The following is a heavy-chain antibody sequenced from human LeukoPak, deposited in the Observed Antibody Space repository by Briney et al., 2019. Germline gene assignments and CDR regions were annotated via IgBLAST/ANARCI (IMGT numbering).Heavy chain of an antibody. J-gene: IGHJ3*02. Sequence: GGSLRLSCAASGFTFDDYAMHWVRQAPGKGLEWVSGISWNSGSIGYADSVKGRFTISRDNAKNSLYLQMNSLRAEDTAVYYCARGVTNAFDIWGQGTMVTVSS. CDR3: ARGVTNAFDI. V-gene: IGHV3-9*01. D-gene: IGHD3-3*01. CDR2: ISWNSGSI. CDR1: GFTFDDYA.